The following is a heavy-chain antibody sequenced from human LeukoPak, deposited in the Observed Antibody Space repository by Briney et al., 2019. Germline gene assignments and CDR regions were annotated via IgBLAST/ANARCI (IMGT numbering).Heavy chain of an antibody. CDR3: ARDDGDYYAGMDF. V-gene: IGHV3-74*01. CDR2: INSDGSRT. Sequence: SGGSLRLSCAASGFTFSNYWMHWVRQAPGKGLVWVSRINSDGSRTSYADSVKGRFTISRDNAKNSLFLQMNSLTAEDTAVYFCARDDGDYYAGMDFWVKGTTVTVSS. J-gene: IGHJ6*04. CDR1: GFTFSNYW. D-gene: IGHD4-17*01.